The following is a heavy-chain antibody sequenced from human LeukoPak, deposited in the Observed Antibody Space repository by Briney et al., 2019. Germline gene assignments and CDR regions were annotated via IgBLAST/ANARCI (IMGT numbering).Heavy chain of an antibody. J-gene: IGHJ2*01. CDR3: AKGQAADWYFDL. D-gene: IGHD2-15*01. CDR2: ISYDGSNK. CDR1: GFTFSSYA. V-gene: IGHV3-30-3*01. Sequence: GRSLRLSCAASGFTFSSYAMHWVRQAPGKGLEWVAVISYDGSNKYYADSVKGRFTISRDNSKNTLYLQMNSLKAEDTAVYYCAKGQAADWYFDLWGRGTLVTVSS.